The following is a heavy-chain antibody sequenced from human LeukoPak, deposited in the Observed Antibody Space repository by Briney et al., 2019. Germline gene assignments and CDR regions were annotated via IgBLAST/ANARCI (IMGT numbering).Heavy chain of an antibody. D-gene: IGHD3-3*01. J-gene: IGHJ3*02. CDR3: ARADRWSGYQNSSAFDI. CDR1: GGSFSGYY. CDR2: INHSGST. V-gene: IGHV4-34*01. Sequence: SETLSLTCAVHGGSFSGYYWSWIRQPPGKGLEWIGEINHSGSTNYNPSLKSRVTISVDTSKNQFSLKLSSVTAADTAVYYCARADRWSGYQNSSAFDIWGQGTMVTVSS.